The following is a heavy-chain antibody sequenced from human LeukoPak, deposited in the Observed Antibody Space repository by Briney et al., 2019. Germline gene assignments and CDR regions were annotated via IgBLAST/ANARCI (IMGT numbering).Heavy chain of an antibody. CDR1: GYTFSSYA. CDR2: IIPIFGTA. J-gene: IGHJ4*02. CDR3: ASTGDYYDSSGYYPSYFDY. D-gene: IGHD3-22*01. V-gene: IGHV1-69*13. Sequence: SVKVSCKASGYTFSSYAISWVRQAPGQGLEWMGGIIPIFGTANYAQKFQGRVTITADESTSTAYMELSSLRSEDTAVYYCASTGDYYDSSGYYPSYFDYWGQGTLVTVSS.